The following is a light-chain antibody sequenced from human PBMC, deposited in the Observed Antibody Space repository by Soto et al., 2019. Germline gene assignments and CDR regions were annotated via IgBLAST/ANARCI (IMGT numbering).Light chain of an antibody. Sequence: EIVLTQSPDTLAFPPGERCTLSCRASQSISSYLAWYQQKPGQSPRLLIYGASSRATGIPDRFSGSGSGTDFTLTISRLEPEDFAVYYCQQYGSSPRTFGQGTKVDIK. CDR1: QSISSY. CDR3: QQYGSSPRT. V-gene: IGKV3-20*01. CDR2: GAS. J-gene: IGKJ1*01.